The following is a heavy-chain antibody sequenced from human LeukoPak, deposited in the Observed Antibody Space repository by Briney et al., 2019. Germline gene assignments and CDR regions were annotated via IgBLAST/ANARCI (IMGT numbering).Heavy chain of an antibody. V-gene: IGHV3-9*01. CDR3: AKDKAPLYSGYDWDLDF. J-gene: IGHJ4*02. D-gene: IGHD5-12*01. Sequence: GGSLRLSCAASGFTFSGYGMHWVRQVPGKGLEWVSGISWNSASIGYADSVKGRFTISRDNAKNSVYLQMNSLRAEDTALYYCAKDKAPLYSGYDWDLDFWGQGTLVTVSS. CDR2: ISWNSASI. CDR1: GFTFSGYG.